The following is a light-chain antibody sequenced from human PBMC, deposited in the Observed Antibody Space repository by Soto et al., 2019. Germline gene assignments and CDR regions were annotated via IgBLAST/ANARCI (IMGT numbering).Light chain of an antibody. J-gene: IGLJ1*01. CDR2: GST. V-gene: IGLV1-40*01. CDR3: QSYDRSLSGYV. CDR1: SSNIGAHYD. Sequence: QSVLTQPPSVSGAPGQRVTISCTGSSSNIGAHYDVHWYQHLPGTSPKVLIYGSTNRPSGVPDRFSGHKSGTSASLAITGLQAEDEADYYCQSYDRSLSGYVFGTGTKVTVL.